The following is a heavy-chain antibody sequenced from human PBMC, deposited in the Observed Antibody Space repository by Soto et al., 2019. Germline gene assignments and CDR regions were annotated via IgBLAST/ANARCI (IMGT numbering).Heavy chain of an antibody. CDR1: GFTFSSYA. Sequence: GSLRLSCAASGFTFSSYAMSWVRQAPGKGLEWVSAISGSGGSTYYADSVKGRFTISRDNSKNTLYLQMNSLRAEDTAVYYCAKDRPDCSGGSCYSKGMDVWGQGTTVTVCS. CDR3: AKDRPDCSGGSCYSKGMDV. J-gene: IGHJ6*02. V-gene: IGHV3-23*01. CDR2: ISGSGGST. D-gene: IGHD2-15*01.